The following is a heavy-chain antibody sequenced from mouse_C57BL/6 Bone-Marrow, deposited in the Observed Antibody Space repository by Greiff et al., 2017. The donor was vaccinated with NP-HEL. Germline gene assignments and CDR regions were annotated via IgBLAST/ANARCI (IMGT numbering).Heavy chain of an antibody. J-gene: IGHJ2*01. CDR3: APYDYCSSPFDY. Sequence: VQLQQPGAELVKPGASVKLSCKASGYTFTSYWMHWVKQRPGQGLEWIGMIHPNSGSTNYNEKFKSKATLTVDKSSSTAYMQLSSLTSEDSAVYYCAPYDYCSSPFDYWGQGTTLTVSS. V-gene: IGHV1-64*01. D-gene: IGHD1-1*01. CDR2: IHPNSGST. CDR1: GYTFTSYW.